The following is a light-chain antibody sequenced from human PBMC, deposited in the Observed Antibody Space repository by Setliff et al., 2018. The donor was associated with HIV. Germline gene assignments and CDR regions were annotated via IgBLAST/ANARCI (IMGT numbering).Light chain of an antibody. CDR2: GVT. CDR1: SSDVGGSNY. CDR3: SSYTSSIPLYV. Sequence: QSALPQPASVSGSPGQSITISCTGTSSDVGGSNYVSWYQQYPDKAPKLMIYGVTNRPSGISNRFSGSKSGNTASLTISGLQAEDEADYYCSSYTSSIPLYVFGTGTKVTVL. J-gene: IGLJ1*01. V-gene: IGLV2-14*03.